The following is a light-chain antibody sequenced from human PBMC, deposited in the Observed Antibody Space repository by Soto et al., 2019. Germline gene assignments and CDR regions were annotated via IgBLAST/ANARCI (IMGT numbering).Light chain of an antibody. CDR2: GAS. J-gene: IGKJ1*01. CDR3: QQYNNRPPL. Sequence: EIVVTQSPATLSVSPGERATLSCRASQSVSSNLAWYQQKPGQAPRLLIHGASTRATGTAARFSGSGSGTEFTLTISSLQSEDFAVYYCQQYNNRPPLFGQGTKVDIK. V-gene: IGKV3-15*01. CDR1: QSVSSN.